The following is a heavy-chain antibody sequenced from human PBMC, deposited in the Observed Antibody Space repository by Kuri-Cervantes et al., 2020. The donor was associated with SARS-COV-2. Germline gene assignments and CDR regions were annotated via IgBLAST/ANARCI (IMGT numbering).Heavy chain of an antibody. V-gene: IGHV1-2*04. J-gene: IGHJ6*02. D-gene: IGHD3-10*01. CDR1: GYTFSVYY. CDR3: ARGMVRGVIQYYYYGMDV. Sequence: AAVQVSCQASGYTFSVYYMYWVRQAPGQGLEWMGWINPNSGGTNYAQKFQGWVTMTRDTSISTAYMELSRLRSDDTAVYYCARGMVRGVIQYYYYGMDVWGQGTTVTVSS. CDR2: INPNSGGT.